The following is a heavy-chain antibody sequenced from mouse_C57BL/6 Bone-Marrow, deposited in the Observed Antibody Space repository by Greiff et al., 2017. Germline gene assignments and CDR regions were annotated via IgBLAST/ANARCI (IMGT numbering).Heavy chain of an antibody. CDR2: IWSGGST. CDR1: GFSLTSYG. V-gene: IGHV2-2*01. CDR3: ARNLRYYYGSSFDY. J-gene: IGHJ2*01. D-gene: IGHD1-1*01. Sequence: VQRVESGPGLVQPSQSLSITCTVSGFSLTSYGVHWVRQSPGKGLEWLGVIWSGGSTDYNAAFISRLSISKDNSKSQVFFKMNSLQADDTAIYYCARNLRYYYGSSFDYWGQGTTLTVSS.